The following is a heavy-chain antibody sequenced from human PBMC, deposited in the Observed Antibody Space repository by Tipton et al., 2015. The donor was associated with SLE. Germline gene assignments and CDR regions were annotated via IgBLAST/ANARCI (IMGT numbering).Heavy chain of an antibody. Sequence: SLRLSCAASGFTLRTYAMTWVRQTPGKGLEWVSSITGRTYSTSYADSVEGRFTISRDDSKNTLYLQMNSLRAEDTAIYYCARDPNGDYVGAFADWGQGTVVTVSS. CDR3: ARDPNGDYVGAFAD. V-gene: IGHV3-23*01. J-gene: IGHJ3*01. CDR1: GFTLRTYA. D-gene: IGHD4-17*01. CDR2: ITGRTYST.